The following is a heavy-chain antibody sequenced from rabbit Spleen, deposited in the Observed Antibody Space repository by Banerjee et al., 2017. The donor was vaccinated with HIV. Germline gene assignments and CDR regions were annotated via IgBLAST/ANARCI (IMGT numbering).Heavy chain of an antibody. J-gene: IGHJ6*01. CDR2: IDIGSSGFN. CDR3: ARDTSSSFASYGMDL. Sequence: QSLEESGGDLVKPGASLTLACIASGVSFSGDSYMCWVRQAPGKGLEWIVCIDIGSSGFNYYANWAKGRVTIAKTSSTSVTLQMTRLTAADTAPYFCARDTSSSFASYGMDLWGPGTLVIVS. D-gene: IGHD1-1*01. V-gene: IGHV1S40*01. CDR1: GVSFSGDSY.